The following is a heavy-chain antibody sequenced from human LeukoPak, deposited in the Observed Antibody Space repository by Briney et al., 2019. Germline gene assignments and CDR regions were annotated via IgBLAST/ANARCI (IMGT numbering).Heavy chain of an antibody. Sequence: SETLSLTCAVYGGSFSGYYWSWIRQPPGKGLEWIGEINHSGSTNYNPSLKSRVTISVDTSKNQFSLKLSSVTAADTAVYYCARGRITIFGVVKRNNWFDPGGQGTLVTVSS. CDR3: ARGRITIFGVVKRNNWFDP. D-gene: IGHD3-3*01. CDR1: GGSFSGYY. J-gene: IGHJ5*02. V-gene: IGHV4-34*01. CDR2: INHSGST.